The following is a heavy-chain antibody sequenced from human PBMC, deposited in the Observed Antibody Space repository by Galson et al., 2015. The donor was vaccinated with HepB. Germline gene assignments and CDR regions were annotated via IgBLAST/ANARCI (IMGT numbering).Heavy chain of an antibody. CDR1: GDSVSSNDAA. CDR2: TYYRSKWYT. V-gene: IGHV6-1*01. CDR3: ARSKHYLDF. J-gene: IGHJ4*02. Sequence: CAISGDSVSSNDAAWNWIRQSPSRGLEWLAKTYYRSKWYTEYAESVKSRMTINPDTSKNHFSLQLISVTPEDTAIYYCARSKHYLDFWGQGTLVTVS.